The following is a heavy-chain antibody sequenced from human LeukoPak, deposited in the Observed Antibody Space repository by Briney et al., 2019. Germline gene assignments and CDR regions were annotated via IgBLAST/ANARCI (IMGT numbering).Heavy chain of an antibody. V-gene: IGHV3-23*01. CDR2: ISGSGGVT. CDR1: GFTFSSYA. CDR3: VKDLGRYRNNCFDY. Sequence: GGCLRLSCAASGFTFSSYAMSWVRQAPEKGREWVTTISGSGGVTYYADSVKGRFTISRDDSKNTPYLQMNSLRAEDTAVYYCVKDLGRYRNNCFDYWGQGTLVTVST. J-gene: IGHJ4*02. D-gene: IGHD1-26*01.